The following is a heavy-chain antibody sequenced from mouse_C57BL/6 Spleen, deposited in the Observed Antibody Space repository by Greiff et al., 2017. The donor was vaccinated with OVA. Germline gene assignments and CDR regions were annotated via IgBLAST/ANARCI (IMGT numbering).Heavy chain of an antibody. Sequence: VQLQQPGAELVKPGASVKLSCKASGYTFTSYWMHWVKQRPGQGLEWIGMIHPNSGSTNYNEKFKSKATLTVDKSSSTAYMQLSSLTSEDSAVYYCARSNGPYYYAMDYWGQGTSVTVSS. CDR3: ARSNGPYYYAMDY. V-gene: IGHV1-64*01. J-gene: IGHJ4*01. D-gene: IGHD1-1*01. CDR2: IHPNSGST. CDR1: GYTFTSYW.